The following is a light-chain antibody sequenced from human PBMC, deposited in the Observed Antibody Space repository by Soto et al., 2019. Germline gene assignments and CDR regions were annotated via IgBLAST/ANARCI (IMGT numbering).Light chain of an antibody. V-gene: IGKV3-11*01. J-gene: IGKJ5*01. CDR1: QSVSSY. CDR2: DAS. CDR3: QQRYNCPPIT. Sequence: EVVLTQSPATLSLSPGERATLSCRASQSVSSYLAWYQQQPGQAPRLLIYDASNRATGIPARFSGSGSGTDFTLTISSLEPEDFAVYYCQQRYNCPPITFGQGTRLEFK.